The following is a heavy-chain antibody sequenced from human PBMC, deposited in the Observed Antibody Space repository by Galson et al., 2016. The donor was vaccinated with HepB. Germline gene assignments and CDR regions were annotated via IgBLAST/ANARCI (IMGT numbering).Heavy chain of an antibody. CDR1: GGSISSGDYY. V-gene: IGHV4-31*03. J-gene: IGHJ5*02. Sequence: TLSLTCTVSGGSISSGDYYWSWIRQHPGKGLEWIGYIHNTGRTYFNPSLKSRVSISEDTSKNQFSLRLTSLTAADTAMYYCVTAKYGISSGTWFDPWGQGTLVTVSS. D-gene: IGHD6-6*01. CDR3: VTAKYGISSGTWFDP. CDR2: IHNTGRT.